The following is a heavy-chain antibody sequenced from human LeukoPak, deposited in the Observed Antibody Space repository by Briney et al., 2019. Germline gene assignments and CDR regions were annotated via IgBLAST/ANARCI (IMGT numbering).Heavy chain of an antibody. CDR1: GFTFSTSC. J-gene: IGHJ6*02. V-gene: IGHV3-11*01. CDR2: ISRGGSTT. CDR3: AGDRCDYYYCGMDV. Sequence: GGSLRLSCAPSGFTFSTSCTGWVRQAPGKGLGWVASISRGGSTTYYAASVKGRFTIYRDNAKNSLYQHMHSLRADDTGVYDCAGDRCDYYYCGMDVWGQGTTVTVSS.